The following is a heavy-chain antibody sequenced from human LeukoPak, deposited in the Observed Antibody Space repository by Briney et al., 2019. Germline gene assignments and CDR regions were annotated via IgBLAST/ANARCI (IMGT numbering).Heavy chain of an antibody. Sequence: SVKVSCKASGGTFSSYAISWVRQAPGQGLEWMGGIIPIFGTANYAQKFQGRVTITTDESTSTAYMEPSSLRSEDTAVYYCARSVNYYYDSSGYQEEYFQHWGQGTLVTVSS. J-gene: IGHJ1*01. CDR3: ARSVNYYYDSSGYQEEYFQH. V-gene: IGHV1-69*05. D-gene: IGHD3-22*01. CDR1: GGTFSSYA. CDR2: IIPIFGTA.